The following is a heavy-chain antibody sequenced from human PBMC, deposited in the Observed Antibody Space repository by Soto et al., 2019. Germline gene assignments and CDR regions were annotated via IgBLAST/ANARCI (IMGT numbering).Heavy chain of an antibody. CDR3: AKSLSSGGFWGGAFDI. CDR2: IYYSGST. V-gene: IGHV4-61*01. J-gene: IGHJ3*02. D-gene: IGHD6-25*01. CDR1: GSSVSSGSYS. Sequence: PSEALSLTCTVSGSSVSSGSYSWSWIRQPPGKGLEWIGYIYYSGSTNYNPSLKSRVTISVDTSKNQFSLKLSSVTAADTAVYYCAKSLSSGGFWGGAFDIWGQGTMVTVSS.